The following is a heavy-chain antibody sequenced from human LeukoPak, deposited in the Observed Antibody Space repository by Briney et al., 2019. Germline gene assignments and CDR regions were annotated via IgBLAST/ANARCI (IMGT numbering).Heavy chain of an antibody. CDR2: IRGDGGNT. Sequence: PGGSLRLSSAASGFTFSSDGMTWVRQAPGKGLQWVSTIRGDGGNTHYADSAQGRFTISRDNSKNTLYLQMNSLRAEDTAVYYCAREVGGTSFFDYWGQGTLVTVSS. V-gene: IGHV3-23*01. CDR3: AREVGGTSFFDY. D-gene: IGHD6-19*01. CDR1: GFTFSSDG. J-gene: IGHJ4*02.